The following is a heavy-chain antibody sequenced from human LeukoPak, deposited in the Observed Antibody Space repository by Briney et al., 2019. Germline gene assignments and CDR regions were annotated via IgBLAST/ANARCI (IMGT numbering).Heavy chain of an antibody. V-gene: IGHV1-18*04. Sequence: ASVKVSCKASGYTFTGYYMHWVRQAPGQGLEWMGWISAYNGNTNYAQKLQGRVTMTTDTSTSTAYMELRSLRSDDTAVYYCARGPNYDILTGRNYYYYMDVWGKGTTVTVSS. CDR1: GYTFTGYY. CDR2: ISAYNGNT. CDR3: ARGPNYDILTGRNYYYYMDV. D-gene: IGHD3-9*01. J-gene: IGHJ6*03.